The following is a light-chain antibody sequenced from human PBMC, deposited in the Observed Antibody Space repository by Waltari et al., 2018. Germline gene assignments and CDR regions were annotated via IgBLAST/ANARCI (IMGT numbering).Light chain of an antibody. CDR2: YDS. J-gene: IGLJ2*01. Sequence: SYVLTQPPSVSVAPGKAARITCGGNSIGSRSVHWYQQKPGQAPVLVIYYDSDRPSGIPERISGSKSGNTATLTISRVEAGDEAAYYCQLWESGSDRVVFGGGTKLTVL. CDR1: SIGSRS. CDR3: QLWESGSDRVV. V-gene: IGLV3-21*01.